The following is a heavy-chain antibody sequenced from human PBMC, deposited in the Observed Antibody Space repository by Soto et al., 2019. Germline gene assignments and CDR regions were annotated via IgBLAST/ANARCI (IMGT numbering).Heavy chain of an antibody. Sequence: PGGSLRLSCAASGFTFSTYSMNWVRQSPGKGLEWVSSISSSSDYIYYADSVKGRFIISRDNAKNSLYLQMNSLRAEDTAVYYCARDRGTHSGSYSFWFDPWGQGTLVTVS. CDR3: ARDRGTHSGSYSFWFDP. J-gene: IGHJ5*02. D-gene: IGHD1-26*01. V-gene: IGHV3-21*01. CDR1: GFTFSTYS. CDR2: ISSSSDYI.